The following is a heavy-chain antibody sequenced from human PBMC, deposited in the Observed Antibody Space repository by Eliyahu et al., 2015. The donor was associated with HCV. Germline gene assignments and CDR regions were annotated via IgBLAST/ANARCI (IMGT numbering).Heavy chain of an antibody. J-gene: IGHJ5*02. CDR3: ASGGGGIAVAGTGGWFDP. V-gene: IGHV4-59*01. D-gene: IGHD6-19*01. Sequence: XXXHXGKGLXWIGXIHYSGSTNYNPSLKSRVTISLDTSKNQFSLNLTSVTAADSAVYYCASGGGGIAVAGTGGWFDPWGQGTLVTVSS. CDR2: IHYSGST.